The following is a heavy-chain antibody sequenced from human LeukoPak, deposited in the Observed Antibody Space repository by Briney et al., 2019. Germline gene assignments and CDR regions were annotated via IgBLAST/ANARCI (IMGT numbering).Heavy chain of an antibody. CDR2: MYYSGSI. J-gene: IGHJ1*01. CDR3: ARVDRYHEFFQH. V-gene: IGHV4-31*11. D-gene: IGHD1-14*01. CDR1: GGSISSAVYS. Sequence: SETLSLTCAVSGGSISSAVYSWSWIRQYPGKGLEWLGSMYYSGSIYSNPSLKSRLTISVDTSKNQFSLKVTSVTAADTAVYYCARVDRYHEFFQHWGQGTLVTVSS.